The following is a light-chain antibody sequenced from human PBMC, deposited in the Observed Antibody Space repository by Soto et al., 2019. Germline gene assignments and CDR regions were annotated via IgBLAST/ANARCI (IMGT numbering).Light chain of an antibody. CDR2: KAS. V-gene: IGKV1-5*03. J-gene: IGKJ1*01. CDR1: QGISSW. CDR3: QHYNSYSEA. Sequence: DIQMTQSPSSVSASLGDRVTLTCRASQGISSWLAWYQQKPGKAPKLLIYKASTLKSGVPARFSGSGSGTEFTLTISSLQPDDFATYYCQHYNSYSEAFGQGTKVDIK.